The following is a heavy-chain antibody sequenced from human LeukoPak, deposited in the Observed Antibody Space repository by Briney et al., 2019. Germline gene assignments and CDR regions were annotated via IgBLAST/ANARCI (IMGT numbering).Heavy chain of an antibody. D-gene: IGHD1-26*01. J-gene: IGHJ4*02. V-gene: IGHV3-9*01. Sequence: GGSLRLSCAASGFTFDDYAMHWVRQAPGKGLEWVSGISWNSGSIGYADSVKGRFTISRDNAKNSLYLQMNSLRAEDTALYYCAKDIGGSYRLSYFDYWGQGTLVTVSS. CDR3: AKDIGGSYRLSYFDY. CDR1: GFTFDDYA. CDR2: ISWNSGSI.